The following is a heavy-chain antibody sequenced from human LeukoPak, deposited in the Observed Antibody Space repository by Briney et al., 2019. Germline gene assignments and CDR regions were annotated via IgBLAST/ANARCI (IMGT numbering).Heavy chain of an antibody. Sequence: GSLRLSCAASGFTFTTYEMNWVRQAPGKGLEWVSYITSSGDIKTYADPVKGRFTMSRDDAKNSVYLQMNSLRPEDTAVYYCARDIYGDEDFDYWGQGTLVSVSS. V-gene: IGHV3-48*03. CDR1: GFTFTTYE. CDR2: ITSSGDIK. CDR3: ARDIYGDEDFDY. D-gene: IGHD3-10*01. J-gene: IGHJ4*02.